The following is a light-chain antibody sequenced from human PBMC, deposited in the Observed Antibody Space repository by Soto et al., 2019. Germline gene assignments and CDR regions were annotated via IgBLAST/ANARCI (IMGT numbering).Light chain of an antibody. CDR1: SSNIGNNY. Sequence: QPVLTQPPSASGTPGQRVTISCSGSSSNIGNNYVYWYQMVPGTAPKLLIYRNNQRPSGVPDRFSGSRSGTSASLAISGLGSEDEADYYCAAWDDSLSGRGVFGGGTKVTVL. CDR3: AAWDDSLSGRGV. CDR2: RNN. J-gene: IGLJ2*01. V-gene: IGLV1-47*01.